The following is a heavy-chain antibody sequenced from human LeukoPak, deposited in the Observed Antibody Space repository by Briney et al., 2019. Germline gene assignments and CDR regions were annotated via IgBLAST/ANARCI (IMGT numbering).Heavy chain of an antibody. V-gene: IGHV1-24*01. CDR1: GYTLTVFC. D-gene: IGHD2-15*01. J-gene: IGHJ3*02. CDR2: FDPEDGET. CDR3: ARGSGGSYDDYGGADAFDI. Sequence: ASVKVSCKGSGYTLTVFCMSWVRQAPGQGLEWMGGFDPEDGETIYAQKFQGRVTMTADTSTGTAYMELRSLRSEDTAVYYCARGSGGSYDDYGGADAFDIGEEGPMVTFSS.